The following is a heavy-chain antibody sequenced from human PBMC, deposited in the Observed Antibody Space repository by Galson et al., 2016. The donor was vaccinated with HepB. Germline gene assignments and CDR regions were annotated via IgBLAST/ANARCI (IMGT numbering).Heavy chain of an antibody. D-gene: IGHD6-13*01. CDR3: AKDRSSWYGPFDY. J-gene: IGHJ4*02. Sequence: SLRLSCAASGFTFSSYGMHRVRQAPGKGLEWVAVIWYDGSNKYYADSVKGRFTISRDNSKNTLYLQMNSLKAEDTAVYYCAKDRSSWYGPFDYWGQGTLVSVSS. CDR2: IWYDGSNK. CDR1: GFTFSSYG. V-gene: IGHV3-33*06.